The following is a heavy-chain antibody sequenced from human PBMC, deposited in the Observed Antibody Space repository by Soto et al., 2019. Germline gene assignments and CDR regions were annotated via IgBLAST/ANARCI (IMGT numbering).Heavy chain of an antibody. V-gene: IGHV4-30-2*06. D-gene: IGHD5-12*01. CDR1: GASISYGGFS. Sequence: PSETLSLTCTVSGASISYGGFSWSWIRQSPGKGLEWIGYISHLESTYFHPSFKSPLTMSIDRTRNQFSLKLSSVTAADMAVYYCARGGGYDSFDYWGQGVLVTVSS. J-gene: IGHJ4*02. CDR2: ISHLEST. CDR3: ARGGGYDSFDY.